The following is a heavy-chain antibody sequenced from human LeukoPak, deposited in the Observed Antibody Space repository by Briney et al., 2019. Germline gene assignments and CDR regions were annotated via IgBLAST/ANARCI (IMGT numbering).Heavy chain of an antibody. CDR2: INHSGST. V-gene: IGHV4-34*01. CDR1: GGSSSGYY. CDR3: ARALYSGYDAATYYFDY. J-gene: IGHJ4*02. D-gene: IGHD5-12*01. Sequence: PSETLSLTCAVYGGSSSGYYWSWIRQPPGKGLEWIGEINHSGSTNYNPSLKSRVTISVDTSKSQFSLKLSSVTAADTAVYYCARALYSGYDAATYYFDYWGQGTLVTVSS.